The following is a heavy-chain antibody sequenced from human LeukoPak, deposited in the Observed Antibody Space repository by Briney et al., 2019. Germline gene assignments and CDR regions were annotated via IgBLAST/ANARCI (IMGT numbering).Heavy chain of an antibody. D-gene: IGHD2-2*01. J-gene: IGHJ5*02. CDR3: ARPHCSSTDCHPPEWFDP. Sequence: ASVRVSCKTSGYTFTDYDINWERQATGQGLEWMGWMNPNSGNTGYAQKFQGRVTMTRNTSISTAYMELSSLRSEDTAVYYCARPHCSSTDCHPPEWFDPWGQGTLVTVSS. V-gene: IGHV1-8*01. CDR2: MNPNSGNT. CDR1: GYTFTDYD.